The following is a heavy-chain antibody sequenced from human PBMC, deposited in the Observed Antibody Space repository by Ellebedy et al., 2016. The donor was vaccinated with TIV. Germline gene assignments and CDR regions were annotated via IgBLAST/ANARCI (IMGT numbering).Heavy chain of an antibody. CDR1: GFTFSDYS. CDR3: ARENWYNDY. CDR2: ISSSGTHR. V-gene: IGHV3-21*01. J-gene: IGHJ4*02. D-gene: IGHD1/OR15-1a*01. Sequence: GESLKISCTASGFTFSDYSMSWVRQAPGKGLEWVSSISSSGTHRVYGDSVKGRFTISRDSAKNSLYLQMNSLRAEDTAVYYCARENWYNDYWGQGTLVTVSS.